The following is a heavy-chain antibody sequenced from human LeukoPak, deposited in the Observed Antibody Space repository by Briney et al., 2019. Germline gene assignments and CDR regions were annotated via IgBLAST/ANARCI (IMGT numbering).Heavy chain of an antibody. Sequence: GASVKVSCKASGGTFSSYAISWVRQAPGQGLEWMGGIIPIFGTANYAQKFQGRVTITADESTSTAYMELSSLRSEDTAVYYCHTYYYDSSGYYGSSKFDYWGQGTLVTVSS. CDR3: HTYYYDSSGYYGSSKFDY. CDR1: GGTFSSYA. D-gene: IGHD3-22*01. V-gene: IGHV1-69*13. CDR2: IIPIFGTA. J-gene: IGHJ4*02.